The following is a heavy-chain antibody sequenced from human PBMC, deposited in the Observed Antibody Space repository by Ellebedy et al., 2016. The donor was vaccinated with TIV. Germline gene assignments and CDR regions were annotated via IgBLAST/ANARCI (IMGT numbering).Heavy chain of an antibody. V-gene: IGHV5-51*01. Sequence: GESLKISXKASGYTLTRYFIAWVRQMPGQGLEWMGIVYPGDSDAKYNPSFRGHVTISADKSVGAAYLQWGSLKASDTAMYYCARHNTTAGLDSWGHGTLVTVSS. J-gene: IGHJ5*01. CDR1: GYTLTRYF. CDR2: VYPGDSDA. CDR3: ARHNTTAGLDS. D-gene: IGHD1-1*01.